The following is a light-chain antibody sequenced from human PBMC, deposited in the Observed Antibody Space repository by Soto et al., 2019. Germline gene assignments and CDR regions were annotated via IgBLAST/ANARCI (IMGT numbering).Light chain of an antibody. CDR3: QQYGSSPWT. CDR1: QSVSSNK. V-gene: IGKV3-20*01. J-gene: IGKJ1*01. CDR2: AAS. Sequence: ETVLTQSPATVSLSPGDRATLPCRASQSVSSNKLAWYQQKPGQAPRLLIYAASSRATGIPDRFSGSGSGTVFTLTINILEPDDFAVYYCQQYGSSPWTFGQGTKVDNK.